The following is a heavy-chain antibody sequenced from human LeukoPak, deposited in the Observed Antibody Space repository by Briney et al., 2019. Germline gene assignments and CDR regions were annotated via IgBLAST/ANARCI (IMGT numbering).Heavy chain of an antibody. D-gene: IGHD2-2*01. CDR1: GFTFSSYG. J-gene: IGHJ4*02. CDR2: ISYDGSNK. Sequence: GGSLRLSCAASGFTFSSYGMHWVRQAPGKGLEWVAVISYDGSNKYYADSVKGRFTIYRDNSKNTLYLQMNSLRAEDTAVYYCAKDKTYCSSTSCYGSEPYYFDYWGQGTLVTVSS. V-gene: IGHV3-30*18. CDR3: AKDKTYCSSTSCYGSEPYYFDY.